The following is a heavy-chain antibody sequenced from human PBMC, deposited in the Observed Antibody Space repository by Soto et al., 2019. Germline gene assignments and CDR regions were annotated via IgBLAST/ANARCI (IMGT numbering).Heavy chain of an antibody. CDR1: GFTFNDAW. CDR2: IKRKTDGGTT. Sequence: EGSLRLSCAASGFTFNDAWMSWVRQAPGKGLEWVGRIKRKTDGGTTDYAAPVKGRITISRDHSKDTLYLQMNSLKTEDTAVYYCTTGLSNGYYNFDYWGQGTPVTVSS. CDR3: TTGLSNGYYNFDY. V-gene: IGHV3-15*01. J-gene: IGHJ4*02. D-gene: IGHD3-22*01.